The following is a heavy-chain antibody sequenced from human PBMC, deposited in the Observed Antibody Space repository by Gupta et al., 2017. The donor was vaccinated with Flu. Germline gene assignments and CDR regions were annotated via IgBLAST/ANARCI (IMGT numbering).Heavy chain of an antibody. CDR3: ARHDLSIVLRGYARKGFDY. J-gene: IGHJ4*02. V-gene: IGHV4-39*01. CDR2: IYYSGST. D-gene: IGHD2-8*01. Sequence: GWIRRPPGKGLEWIGSIYYSGSTYYNPSIKSRVTISVDTSKNQFSLKLSSVTAAETAVYYGARHDLSIVLRGYARKGFDYGGQGTLVTVSS.